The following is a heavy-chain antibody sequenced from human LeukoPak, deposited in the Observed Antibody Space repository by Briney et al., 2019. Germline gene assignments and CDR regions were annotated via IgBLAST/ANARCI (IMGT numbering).Heavy chain of an antibody. CDR3: ARDDTNGIDY. CDR1: GFTFSYYW. V-gene: IGHV3-74*01. CDR2: IGSDGGST. D-gene: IGHD2-2*01. J-gene: IGHJ4*02. Sequence: GGSLRLSCAASGFTFSYYWMLWLRQTPGKGLVSVARIGSDGGSTRYADPVKGRFTISRDNAKNTLYLQLNSLSADDTGIYYCARDDTNGIDYWGQGTLVTVSS.